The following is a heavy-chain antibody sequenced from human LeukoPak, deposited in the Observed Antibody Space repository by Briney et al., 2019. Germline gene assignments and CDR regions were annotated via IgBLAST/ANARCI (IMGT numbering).Heavy chain of an antibody. D-gene: IGHD6-13*01. CDR1: GLTFDSYD. CDR2: ISASGISI. V-gene: IGHV3-48*03. CDR3: VPPAAGLHRTISTEYFQH. Sequence: GRSLRLSCAAAGLTFDSYDMYWVRQSPGKGPEWVSYISASGISIKYADSVKGRFTISRDNAKNLVYLQMDSLRAEDTAVYYCVPPAAGLHRTISTEYFQHWGQGTPVTVSS. J-gene: IGHJ1*01.